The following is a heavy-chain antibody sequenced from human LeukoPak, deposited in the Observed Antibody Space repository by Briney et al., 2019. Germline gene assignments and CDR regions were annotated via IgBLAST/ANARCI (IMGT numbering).Heavy chain of an antibody. J-gene: IGHJ4*02. Sequence: GESLQISCKGSGSSFTSYWIGWVRQLPGKGLEWMGIIYPGGSDTRYSPSFQGQVTISADKSISTAYLQGSSLKASDTAMYYGARTGASDSSGYYYYYWGRGTLVSVSS. CDR3: ARTGASDSSGYYYYY. V-gene: IGHV5-51*01. CDR2: IYPGGSDT. CDR1: GSSFTSYW. D-gene: IGHD3-22*01.